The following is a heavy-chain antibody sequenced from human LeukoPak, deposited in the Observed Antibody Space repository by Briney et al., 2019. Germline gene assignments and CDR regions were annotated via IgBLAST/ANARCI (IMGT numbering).Heavy chain of an antibody. D-gene: IGHD1-1*01. CDR3: ARVVVEDNWNDFPFGY. J-gene: IGHJ4*02. CDR1: GGSISSSSYY. CDR2: IYYSGST. V-gene: IGHV4-39*07. Sequence: SETLSLTCTVSGGSISSSSYYWGWIRQPPGKGLEWIGSIYYSGSTYYNPSLKSRVTISVDTSKNQFSLKLSSVTAADTAVYYCARVVVEDNWNDFPFGYWGQGTLVTVSS.